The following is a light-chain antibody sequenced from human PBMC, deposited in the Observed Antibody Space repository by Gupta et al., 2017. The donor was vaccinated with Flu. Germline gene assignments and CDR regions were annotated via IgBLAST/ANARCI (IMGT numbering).Light chain of an antibody. CDR1: SNDGGCYNY. CDR3: SAHTRLPTRV. Sequence: IAIAWTGASNDGGCYNYISWYQQHPGKAPILIIYDGNQRPPAISRRFSGSKSGNTASLTISVRQAEDEADYYGSAHTRLPTRVFGGGTKSTVL. CDR2: DGN. V-gene: IGLV2-14*03. J-gene: IGLJ3*02.